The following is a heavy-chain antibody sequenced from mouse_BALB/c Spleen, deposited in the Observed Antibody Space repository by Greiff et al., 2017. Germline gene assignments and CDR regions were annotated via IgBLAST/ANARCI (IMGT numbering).Heavy chain of an antibody. CDR1: GYTFTSYW. Sequence: LQQPGSELVRPGASVKLSCKASGYTFTSYWMHWVKQRPGQGLEWIGNIYPGSGSTNYDEKFKSKATLTVDTSSSTAYMQLSSLTSEDSAVYYCTRSMITPAYWGQGTLVTVSA. CDR2: IYPGSGST. D-gene: IGHD2-4*01. V-gene: IGHV1S22*01. CDR3: TRSMITPAY. J-gene: IGHJ3*01.